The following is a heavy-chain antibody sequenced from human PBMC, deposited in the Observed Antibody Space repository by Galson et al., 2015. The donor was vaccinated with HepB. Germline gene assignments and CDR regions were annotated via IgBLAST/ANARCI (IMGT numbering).Heavy chain of an antibody. CDR2: INPSGGST. CDR3: ARGYSGYASGSDSFDI. CDR1: GYTFTSYY. D-gene: IGHD5-12*01. J-gene: IGHJ3*02. Sequence: SVKVSCKASGYTFTSYYMHWVRQAPGQGLEWMGIINPSGGSTSYEQKFQGRVTMTRDTSTSTVYMELSSLRSEDTAMYYCARGYSGYASGSDSFDIWGQGTMVTVSS. V-gene: IGHV1-46*01.